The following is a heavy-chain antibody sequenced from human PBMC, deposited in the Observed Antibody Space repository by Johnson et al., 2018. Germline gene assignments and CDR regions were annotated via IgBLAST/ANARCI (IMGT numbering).Heavy chain of an antibody. CDR1: GFTVSRHY. D-gene: IGHD2-15*01. Sequence: VQLVESGGGLIQPGGSLRLSCAASGFTVSRHYMSWVRQAPGKGLEWVSVIYADATTSYADSVQGRSTVSRADSKNMVSLQMNSLRAEDTAVYYCARPAAQYSYGLDVWGQGTTVTVSS. CDR3: ARPAAQYSYGLDV. V-gene: IGHV3-53*01. CDR2: IYADATT. J-gene: IGHJ6*02.